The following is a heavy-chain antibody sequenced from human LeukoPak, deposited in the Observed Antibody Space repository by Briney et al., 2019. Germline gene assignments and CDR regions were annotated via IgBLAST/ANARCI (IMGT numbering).Heavy chain of an antibody. J-gene: IGHJ6*03. CDR3: ARARGSGSYYGHDYYYYHYMDV. CDR1: GDTFTTDY. CDR2: SNPSGGST. Sequence: ASVKVSCKASGDTFTTDYIHWVRQGPGQGPEWMGVSNPSGGSTTNAQKFQGGVTMTRDTSTSTVYMELSSLRSEDTAIYYCARARGSGSYYGHDYYYYHYMDVWGKGTTVTVSS. D-gene: IGHD3-10*01. V-gene: IGHV1-46*01.